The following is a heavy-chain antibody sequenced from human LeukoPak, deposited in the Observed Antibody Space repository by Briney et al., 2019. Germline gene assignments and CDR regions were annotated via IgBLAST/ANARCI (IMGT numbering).Heavy chain of an antibody. CDR1: GFTFSSYA. J-gene: IGHJ4*02. CDR2: ISGSGDNT. CDR3: ARGADFDY. V-gene: IGHV3-23*01. Sequence: GGSLRLFCAASGFTFSSYAMSWVRQAPGKGLEWVSGISGSGDNTYYADSVKGRFTISRDNAKNSLYLQMNSLRAEDTAVYYCARGADFDYWGQGTLVTVSS.